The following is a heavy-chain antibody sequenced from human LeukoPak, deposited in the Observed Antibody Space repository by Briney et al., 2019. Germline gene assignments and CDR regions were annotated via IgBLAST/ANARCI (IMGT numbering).Heavy chain of an antibody. V-gene: IGHV1-46*01. J-gene: IGHJ6*02. CDR2: INPSGGST. D-gene: IGHD3-10*01. CDR1: GYTFTSYY. Sequence: ASVKVSCKASGYTFTSYYMHWVRQAPGQGLEWMGIINPSGGSTSYAQKFQGRVTITADESTSTAYMELSSLRSEDTAVYYCATPPREGYYYGMDVWGQGTTVTVSS. CDR3: ATPPREGYYYGMDV.